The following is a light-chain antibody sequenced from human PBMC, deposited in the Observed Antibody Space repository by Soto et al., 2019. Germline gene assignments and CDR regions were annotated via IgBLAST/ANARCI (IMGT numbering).Light chain of an antibody. CDR2: VGTGGIVG. J-gene: IGLJ1*01. Sequence: QSVLTQPPSASASLGASVTLTCTLSSGYSNYLVDWYQQRPGKGPRFVMRVGTGGIVGSKGDVIPDRFSVSGSGLNRFLTIKNIQEEDESDYHCGADHGSGSNFVYVFGTGTKLTVL. CDR1: SGYSNYL. CDR3: GADHGSGSNFVYV. V-gene: IGLV9-49*01.